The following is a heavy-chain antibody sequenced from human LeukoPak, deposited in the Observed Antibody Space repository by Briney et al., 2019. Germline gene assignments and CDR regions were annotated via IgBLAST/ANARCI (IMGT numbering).Heavy chain of an antibody. J-gene: IGHJ5*02. D-gene: IGHD3/OR15-3a*01. CDR1: GGFVTSQEYY. V-gene: IGHV4-39*01. CDR2: AFYGGST. CDR3: AAYDVSTGRPLDP. Sequence: PSETLSLTCSVSGGFVTSQEYYWAWIRQPPGRGLEWIGAAFYGGSTYYNPSLKSRATISVDMSQNQFSLKLTSVTAADTAAFYCAAYDVSTGRPLDPWGQGTLVTVSS.